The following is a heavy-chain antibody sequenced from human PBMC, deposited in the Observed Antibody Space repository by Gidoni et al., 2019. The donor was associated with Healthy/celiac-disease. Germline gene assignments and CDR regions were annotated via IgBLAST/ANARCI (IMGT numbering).Heavy chain of an antibody. V-gene: IGHV3-23*01. Sequence: EVQLLESGRGLVHPGGSLRLFCPASVPTFRSYAMSWVRQAPGKGLEWVSAISGSGGSTYYADSVKGRFTISRDNSKNTLYLQMNSLRAEDTAVYYCAKAPRYGDYAEYFQHWGQGTLVTVSS. CDR2: ISGSGGST. J-gene: IGHJ1*01. CDR1: VPTFRSYA. D-gene: IGHD4-17*01. CDR3: AKAPRYGDYAEYFQH.